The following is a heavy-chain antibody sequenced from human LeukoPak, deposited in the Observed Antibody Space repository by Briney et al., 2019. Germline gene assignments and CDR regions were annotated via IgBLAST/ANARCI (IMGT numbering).Heavy chain of an antibody. Sequence: GGSLRLSCEASGFTFSSYSMNWVRQAPGKGLEWVSYIGGSGSPVDYADSVKGRFTMSRDNTKNSLSLQMNSLRAEDTAVYYCARDHDWAFDYWGQGTLVTVSS. CDR2: IGGSGSPV. D-gene: IGHD3-9*01. J-gene: IGHJ4*02. V-gene: IGHV3-48*04. CDR3: ARDHDWAFDY. CDR1: GFTFSSYS.